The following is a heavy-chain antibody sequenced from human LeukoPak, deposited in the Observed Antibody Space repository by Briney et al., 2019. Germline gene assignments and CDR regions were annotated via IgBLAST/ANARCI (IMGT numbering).Heavy chain of an antibody. CDR2: ISASGGST. J-gene: IGHJ4*02. CDR1: GFTFSSYA. CDR3: AKGRGYSGYDFFDY. V-gene: IGHV3-23*01. D-gene: IGHD5-12*01. Sequence: PGGSLRLSCAASGFTFSSYAMSWVRQARGKGLEWVSAISASGGSTFYADSVKGRFTISRDNSKNTLYLQMNSLRAEDTALYYCAKGRGYSGYDFFDYWGQGTLVTVSS.